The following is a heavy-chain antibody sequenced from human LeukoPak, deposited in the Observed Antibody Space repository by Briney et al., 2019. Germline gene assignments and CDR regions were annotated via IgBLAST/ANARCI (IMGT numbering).Heavy chain of an antibody. J-gene: IGHJ4*02. CDR2: INPNSGGT. Sequence: ASVKVSCKASGYTFTGYYMHWVRQAPGQGLEWMGWINPNSGGTNYAQKFQGRVTMTRDTSISTAYMELSRLRSDDTAVYYCARVRDGDNYRNWAFDYWGQGTLVTVSS. D-gene: IGHD5-24*01. CDR1: GYTFTGYY. CDR3: ARVRDGDNYRNWAFDY. V-gene: IGHV1-2*02.